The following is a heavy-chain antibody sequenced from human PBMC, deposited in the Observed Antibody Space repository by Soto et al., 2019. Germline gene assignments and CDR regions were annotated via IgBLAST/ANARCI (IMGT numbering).Heavy chain of an antibody. V-gene: IGHV1-3*01. CDR3: GREPLVALDY. J-gene: IGHJ4*02. CDR2: INAGNGDT. Sequence: SVKVACKASVYPLFSYAIHLVRQAPGHGLEWMGWINAGNGDTKYSTKFQDRVTITRDTSASTAYMELSSLTSEDTAVYYCGREPLVALDYWGQGTLVTVPS. CDR1: VYPLFSYA. D-gene: IGHD2-8*02.